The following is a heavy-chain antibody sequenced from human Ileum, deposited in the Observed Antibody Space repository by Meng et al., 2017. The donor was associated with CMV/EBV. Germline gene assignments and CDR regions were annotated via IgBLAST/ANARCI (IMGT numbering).Heavy chain of an antibody. CDR3: ARDILTRYHQDAFDI. CDR2: VNIDGTST. CDR1: RFTFSSYW. V-gene: IGHV3-74*03. Sequence: SRFTFSSYWMHWVRQAPGEGLVWVSRVNIDGTSTTYADSVKGRFTISRDNAKNALYLQMNSLRVEDTAVYFCARDILTRYHQDAFDIWGQGTMVTVSS. J-gene: IGHJ3*02. D-gene: IGHD3-9*01.